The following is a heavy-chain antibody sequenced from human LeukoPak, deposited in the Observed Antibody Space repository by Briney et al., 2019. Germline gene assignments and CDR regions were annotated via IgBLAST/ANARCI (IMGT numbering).Heavy chain of an antibody. CDR3: ARHAIAAAGLCFDI. CDR1: GYGFTSYW. Sequence: GESLQISCKGSGYGFTSYWIGWVRRMPGKGLEWMGIIYPGDSDTRYSPSFQGQVTISADKSISTAYLQWSSLKASDTAMYYCARHAIAAAGLCFDIWGQGTMVTVSS. J-gene: IGHJ3*02. V-gene: IGHV5-51*01. CDR2: IYPGDSDT. D-gene: IGHD6-13*01.